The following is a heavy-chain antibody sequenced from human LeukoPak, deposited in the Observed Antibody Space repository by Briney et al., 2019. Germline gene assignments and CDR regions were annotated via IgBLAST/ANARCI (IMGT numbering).Heavy chain of an antibody. CDR2: ISGRGDST. D-gene: IGHD3-10*01. CDR3: AKAYYYGSGSFYIGLDY. CDR1: GFTFRSYA. Sequence: GGSLRLSCGASGFTFRSYAMTWVRQAPGKGLEWVSGISGRGDSTYYADSVKGRFTISRDNSKDTLYLQMNSLRAEDTAVYYCAKAYYYGSGSFYIGLDYWGQGTLVTVSS. V-gene: IGHV3-23*01. J-gene: IGHJ4*02.